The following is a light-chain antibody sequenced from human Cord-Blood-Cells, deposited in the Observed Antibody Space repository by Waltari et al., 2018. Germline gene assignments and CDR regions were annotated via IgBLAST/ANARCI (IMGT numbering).Light chain of an antibody. CDR3: QQYGSSPLT. CDR1: QSVSSSY. Sequence: IVLTQSAGTLSLSPGERATLSCRARQSVSSSYLAWYQQKPGQAPRLLIYGASSRATGIPDRFSGSGSGTDFTLTISRLEPEDFAVYYCQQYGSSPLTFGGGTKVEIK. J-gene: IGKJ4*01. CDR2: GAS. V-gene: IGKV3-20*01.